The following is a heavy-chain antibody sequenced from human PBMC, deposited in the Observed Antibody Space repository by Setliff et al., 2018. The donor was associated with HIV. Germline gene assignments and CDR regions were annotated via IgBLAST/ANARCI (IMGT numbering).Heavy chain of an antibody. J-gene: IGHJ3*02. D-gene: IGHD3-22*01. CDR3: ARATSAKTYYYDSSGYSYAFDI. CDR1: GGSISSYY. CDR2: IYYSGST. V-gene: IGHV4-59*01. Sequence: SETPSLTCTVSGGSISSYYWSWIRQPPVKGLEWIGYIYYSGSTNYNPSLKSRVTISVDTSKNQFSLKLSSVTAADTAVYYCARATSAKTYYYDSSGYSYAFDIWGQGTMVTVSS.